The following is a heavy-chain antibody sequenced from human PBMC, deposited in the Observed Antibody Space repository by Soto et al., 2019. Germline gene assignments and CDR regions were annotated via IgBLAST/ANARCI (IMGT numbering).Heavy chain of an antibody. Sequence: VQLLESGGGLVQPGGSLRLSCAASGFTFTTYTMSWVRQAPGKGLEWVSAITGSGASTYYADSVKGRFTISRDNSKNTLYLQMNSLRADDTAVYYCAKNSAATIRVGYDSWGQGTLVTVSS. CDR3: AKNSAATIRVGYDS. CDR2: ITGSGAST. D-gene: IGHD5-12*01. CDR1: GFTFTTYT. J-gene: IGHJ4*02. V-gene: IGHV3-23*01.